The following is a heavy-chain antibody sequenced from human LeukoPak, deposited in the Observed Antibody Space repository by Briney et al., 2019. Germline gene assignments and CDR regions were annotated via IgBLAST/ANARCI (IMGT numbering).Heavy chain of an antibody. CDR3: ARVQAAAGLRLDY. Sequence: SQTLSLTCTVSGGSISSGSYYWSWIRQPAGKGLEWIGRIYTSGSTNYNPSLKSRVTISVDTSKNQFSLKLSSVTAADTAVYYCARVQAAAGLRLDYWGQGTLVTVSS. CDR2: IYTSGST. J-gene: IGHJ4*02. D-gene: IGHD6-13*01. CDR1: GGSISSGSYY. V-gene: IGHV4-61*02.